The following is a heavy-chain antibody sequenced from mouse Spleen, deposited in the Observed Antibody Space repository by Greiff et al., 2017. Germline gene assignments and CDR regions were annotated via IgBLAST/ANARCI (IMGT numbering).Heavy chain of an antibody. D-gene: IGHD2-4*01. CDR3: TKPVDYDVWAPFAY. Sequence: DVQLVESGGGLVKPGGSLKLSCAASGFTFSGYGMTWVRQTPEKGLEWVAYISSGSSTIYYADTVKGRFTISRDNAKNTLFLQMSSLRSEDTAVYYFTKPVDYDVWAPFAYWGQGTLVTVSA. J-gene: IGHJ3*01. CDR1: GFTFSGYG. V-gene: IGHV5-17*01. CDR2: ISSGSSTI.